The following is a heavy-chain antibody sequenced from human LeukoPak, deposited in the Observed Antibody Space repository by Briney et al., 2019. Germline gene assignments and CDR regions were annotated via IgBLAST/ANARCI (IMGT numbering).Heavy chain of an antibody. D-gene: IGHD3-22*01. CDR1: GFTFEDYG. V-gene: IGHV3-20*04. CDR3: ATVNCCPHFSDSSGYGDAFDI. J-gene: IGHJ3*02. Sequence: GGSLRLSCGASGFTFEDYGMSWVRQAPGKGLEWGSGINRNGGSTGYADSVKGRFTISRDNAKNSLYLQMNSLRAEDTALYYCATVNCCPHFSDSSGYGDAFDIWDKRQWSASL. CDR2: INRNGGST.